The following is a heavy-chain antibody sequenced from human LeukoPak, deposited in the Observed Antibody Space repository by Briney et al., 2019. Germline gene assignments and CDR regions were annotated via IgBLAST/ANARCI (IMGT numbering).Heavy chain of an antibody. J-gene: IGHJ4*02. CDR1: GGSFSGYY. CDR3: ARHSSYGHFDY. Sequence: SSETLSLTCAVYGGSFSGYYWSWIRQPPGKGLEWIGEINHSGSTNYNPSLKSRVTISVDTSKNQFSLKLSSVTAADTAVYYCARHSSYGHFDYWGQGTLVTVSS. D-gene: IGHD3-10*01. V-gene: IGHV4-34*01. CDR2: INHSGST.